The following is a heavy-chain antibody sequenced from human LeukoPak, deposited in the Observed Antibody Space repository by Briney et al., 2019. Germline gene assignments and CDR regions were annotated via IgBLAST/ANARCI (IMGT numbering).Heavy chain of an antibody. CDR1: GFTFSSYW. CDR2: IKQDGSEK. CDR3: ARGGDGYNPLYYYVDV. J-gene: IGHJ6*03. Sequence: PGGSLRLSCAASGFTFSSYWMSWVRQAPGKGLEWVANIKQDGSEKYYVDSVRGRFTISRGNAKNSLYLQMNSLRAEDTAVYYCARGGDGYNPLYYYVDVWGKGTTVTISS. V-gene: IGHV3-7*01. D-gene: IGHD5-24*01.